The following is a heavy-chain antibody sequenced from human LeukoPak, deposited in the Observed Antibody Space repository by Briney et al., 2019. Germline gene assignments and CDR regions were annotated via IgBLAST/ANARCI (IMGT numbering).Heavy chain of an antibody. CDR3: ARGPVGGTTYNDGDAFDI. CDR2: IYYSGST. V-gene: IGHV4-59*01. D-gene: IGHD1-7*01. CDR1: GGSISSYY. J-gene: IGHJ3*02. Sequence: SETLSLTCTVSGGSISSYYWSWIRQPPGKGLEWIGYIYYSGSTNYNPSLKSRVTISVDTSKNQFSLKLSSVTAADTAVYYCARGPVGGTTYNDGDAFDIWGQGTMVTISS.